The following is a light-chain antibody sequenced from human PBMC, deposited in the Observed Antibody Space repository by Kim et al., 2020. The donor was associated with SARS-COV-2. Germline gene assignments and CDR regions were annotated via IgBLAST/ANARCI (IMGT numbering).Light chain of an antibody. CDR3: QTWGTVV. CDR2: LNSDGSH. J-gene: IGLJ2*01. CDR1: SGHSSYA. Sequence: QAVLTQSPSASASLGASVKLTCTLSSGHSSYAIAWHQQQPEKGHRYLMKLNSDGSHSKGDGIPDRFSGSSSGAERYLTISSLQSEDEADYYCQTWGTVVFGGGTQLTVL. V-gene: IGLV4-69*01.